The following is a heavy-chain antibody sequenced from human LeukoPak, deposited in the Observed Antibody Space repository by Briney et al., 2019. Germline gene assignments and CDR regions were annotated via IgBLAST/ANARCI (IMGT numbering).Heavy chain of an antibody. D-gene: IGHD3-10*01. CDR2: IVVGSGNT. J-gene: IGHJ4*02. CDR3: AADPTYYYGSGSYFDY. V-gene: IGHV1-58*01. CDR1: GFTFTSSA. Sequence: GASVKVSCKASGFTFTSSAVQWVRQARGQRLEWIGWIVVGSGNTNYAQKFQERVTITRDMSTSTAYMELRSLRSEDTAVYYCAADPTYYYGSGSYFDYWGQGTLVTVSS.